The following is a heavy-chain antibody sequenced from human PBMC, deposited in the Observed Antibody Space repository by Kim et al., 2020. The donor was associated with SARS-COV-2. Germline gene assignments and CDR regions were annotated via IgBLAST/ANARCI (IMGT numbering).Heavy chain of an antibody. V-gene: IGHV3-43*02. D-gene: IGHD3-10*01. CDR3: GKAFYGLGTYYGFDPLHV. CDR1: GFSFDDYG. Sequence: GGSLRLSCAVFGFSFDDYGMHWVRQVPGKGLEWVSFIAGNGGGTYYADSVKGRFIVSRDNSENSLHLQMNSLKSEDSALYYCGKAFYGLGTYYGFDPLHVWGQGTTVIVSS. CDR2: IAGNGGGT. J-gene: IGHJ3*01.